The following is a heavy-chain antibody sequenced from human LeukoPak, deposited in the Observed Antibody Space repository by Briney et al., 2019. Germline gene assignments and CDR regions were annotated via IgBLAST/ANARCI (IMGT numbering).Heavy chain of an antibody. CDR2: INHSGST. D-gene: IGHD6-13*01. J-gene: IGHJ4*02. CDR1: GGSFSGYY. V-gene: IGHV4-34*01. CDR3: AREGSSWYVGSDY. Sequence: SETLSLTCAVYGGSFSGYYWSWIRQPPGKGLEWIGEINHSGSTNYNPSLKSRFTISVDTSKNQFSLKLSSVTAADTAVYYCAREGSSWYVGSDYWGQGTLVTVSS.